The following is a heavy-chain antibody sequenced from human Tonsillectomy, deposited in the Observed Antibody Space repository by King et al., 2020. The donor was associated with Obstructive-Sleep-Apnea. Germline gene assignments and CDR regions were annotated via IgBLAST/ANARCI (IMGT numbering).Heavy chain of an antibody. D-gene: IGHD3-10*01. CDR2: IYYSGST. J-gene: IGHJ2*01. V-gene: IGHV4-59*08. CDR3: ARPYYYGSEDWYFDL. CDR1: GGSISSYY. Sequence: VQLQESGPGLVKPSETLSLTCIVSGGSISSYYWSWIRQPPGKGLEWIGSIYYSGSTNYNPSLKSRVTISVDTSKNQLSLKLSSVTAADTAVYYCARPYYYGSEDWYFDLWGSGTLVTVSS.